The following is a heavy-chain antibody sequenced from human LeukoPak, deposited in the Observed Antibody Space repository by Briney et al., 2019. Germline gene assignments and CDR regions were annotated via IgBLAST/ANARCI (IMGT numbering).Heavy chain of an antibody. CDR2: IYYTGGST. CDR3: ARVPKRSHYYGSGSYYKFDP. J-gene: IGHJ5*02. Sequence: PSETLSLTCTVSGGSINNYYWSWIRQPPGKGLEWIAYIYYTGGSTNYNPSLKSRVTISVDTSKNQFSLKLSSVTAADTAVYYCARVPKRSHYYGSGSYYKFDPWGQGTLVTVSS. D-gene: IGHD3-10*01. V-gene: IGHV4-59*12. CDR1: GGSINNYY.